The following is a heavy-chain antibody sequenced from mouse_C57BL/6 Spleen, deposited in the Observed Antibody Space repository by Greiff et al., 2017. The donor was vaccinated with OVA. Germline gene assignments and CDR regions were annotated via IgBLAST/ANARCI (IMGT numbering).Heavy chain of an antibody. J-gene: IGHJ1*03. D-gene: IGHD1-1*01. CDR1: GYSFTDYN. CDR3: AKGYGSSYDWYFDV. Sequence: EVQLQQSGPELVKPGASVKISCKASGYSFTDYNMNWVKQSNGKSLEWIGVINPNYGTTSYNQKFKGKATLTVDQSSSTAYMQLNSLTSEDSAVYYCAKGYGSSYDWYFDVWGTGTTVTVYS. V-gene: IGHV1-39*01. CDR2: INPNYGTT.